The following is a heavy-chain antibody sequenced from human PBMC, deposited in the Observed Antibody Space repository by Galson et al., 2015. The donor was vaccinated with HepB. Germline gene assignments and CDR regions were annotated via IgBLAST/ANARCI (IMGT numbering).Heavy chain of an antibody. D-gene: IGHD3-16*01. Sequence: SLRLSCAASGFTFRDYAMSWVRKAPGKGLEWVSSVTGSVGSAYYADSVKGRFTISRDNSKNTLYLQMSSLRVEDTAVYYCAKPVTKGGVNGPFDIWGQGTKVTVSS. J-gene: IGHJ3*02. CDR1: GFTFRDYA. CDR2: VTGSVGSA. CDR3: AKPVTKGGVNGPFDI. V-gene: IGHV3-23*01.